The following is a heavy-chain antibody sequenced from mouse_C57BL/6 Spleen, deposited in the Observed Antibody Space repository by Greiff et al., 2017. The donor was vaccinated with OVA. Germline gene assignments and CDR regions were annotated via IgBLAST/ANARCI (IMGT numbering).Heavy chain of an antibody. CDR1: GFSLTSYG. V-gene: IGHV2-2*01. J-gene: IGHJ1*03. D-gene: IGHD1-1*01. CDR3: ASHYYGSSRYFDV. Sequence: VKLMESGPGLVQPSQSLSITCTVSGFSLTSYGVHWVRQSPGKGLEWLGVIWSGGSTDYNAAFISRLSISKDNSKSQVFFKMNSLQADDTAIYYCASHYYGSSRYFDVWGTGTTVTVSS. CDR2: IWSGGST.